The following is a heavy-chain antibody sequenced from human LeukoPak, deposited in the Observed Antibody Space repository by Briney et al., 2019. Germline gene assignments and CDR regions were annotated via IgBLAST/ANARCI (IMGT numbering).Heavy chain of an antibody. CDR3: AKSLVGATTSRYYFDY. J-gene: IGHJ4*02. CDR2: ISYDGSNK. D-gene: IGHD1-26*01. Sequence: PGGSLRLSCAASGFTFSSYAMHWVRQAPGKGLEWVAVISYDGSNKYYADSVKGRFTISRDNSKNTLYLQMNSLRAEDTAVYYCAKSLVGATTSRYYFDYWGQGTLVTVSS. V-gene: IGHV3-30-3*01. CDR1: GFTFSSYA.